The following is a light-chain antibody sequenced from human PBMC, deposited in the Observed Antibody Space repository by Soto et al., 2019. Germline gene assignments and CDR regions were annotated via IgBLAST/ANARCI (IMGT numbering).Light chain of an antibody. CDR1: QGIRND. J-gene: IGKJ4*01. V-gene: IGKV1-17*01. Sequence: DIQMTQSPSSLSASVGDRVTITCRASQGIRNDLSWYQQKPGEAPKRLVYVASSLDGGVPARFSGSGSGTEFTLTISSLQPEDFATYYCQQYDTLPPTFGGGTKVEIK. CDR3: QQYDTLPPT. CDR2: VAS.